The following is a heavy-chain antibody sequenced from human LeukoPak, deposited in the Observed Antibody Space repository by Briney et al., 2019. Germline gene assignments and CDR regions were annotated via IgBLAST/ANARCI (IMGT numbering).Heavy chain of an antibody. D-gene: IGHD1-7*01. Sequence: GASVKVSCKASGYTFTSYYMHWVRQAPGQGLEWMGWINPNSGGTNYAQKFQGRVTMTRDTSISTAYMELSRLRSDDTAVYYCARGEGNWTYPLDYWGQGTLVTVSS. CDR1: GYTFTSYY. CDR2: INPNSGGT. V-gene: IGHV1-2*02. CDR3: ARGEGNWTYPLDY. J-gene: IGHJ4*02.